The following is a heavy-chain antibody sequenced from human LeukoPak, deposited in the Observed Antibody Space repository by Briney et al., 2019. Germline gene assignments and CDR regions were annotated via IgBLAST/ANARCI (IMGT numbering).Heavy chain of an antibody. J-gene: IGHJ4*02. D-gene: IGHD5-18*01. CDR1: GGSISSHY. Sequence: SETLSLTCTVSGGSISSHYWSWIRQPPGKGLEWIAYLFDSVNTKDNPSLQSRLTLSADTSKNQFSLRLSAVTAADTAVYYCATIKRGSIFGYFDFWGQGIKVTVSS. CDR3: ATIKRGSIFGYFDF. V-gene: IGHV4-59*11. CDR2: LFDSVNT.